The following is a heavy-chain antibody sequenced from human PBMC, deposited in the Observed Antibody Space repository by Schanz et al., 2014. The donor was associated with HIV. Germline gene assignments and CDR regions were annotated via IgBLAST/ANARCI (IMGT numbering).Heavy chain of an antibody. J-gene: IGHJ5*02. D-gene: IGHD2-2*03. V-gene: IGHV1-8*01. Sequence: VQLLQSGAEVKKPGASVKVSCKTSGYTFASYGITWVRQATGQGLEWMGWMNPNSGNTGYAQKFQGRVTMTRNTSISTAYMELSSLRSEDTAVYYCAREVDIVVVPAAIVGWFDPWGQGTLVTVSS. CDR1: GYTFASYG. CDR3: AREVDIVVVPAAIVGWFDP. CDR2: MNPNSGNT.